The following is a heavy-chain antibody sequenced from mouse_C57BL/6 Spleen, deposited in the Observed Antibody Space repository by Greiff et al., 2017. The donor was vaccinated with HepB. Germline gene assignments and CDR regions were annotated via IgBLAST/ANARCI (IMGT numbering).Heavy chain of an antibody. CDR1: GYSITSGYD. Sequence: EVQLQVSGPGMVKPSQSLSLTCTVTGYSITSGYDWHWIRHFPGNKLEWMGYISYSGSTNYNPSLKSRISITHDTSKNHFFLKLNSVTTEDTATYYCARGGLWFDYWGQGTTLTVSS. V-gene: IGHV3-1*01. CDR2: ISYSGST. CDR3: ARGGLWFDY. J-gene: IGHJ2*01. D-gene: IGHD1-1*02.